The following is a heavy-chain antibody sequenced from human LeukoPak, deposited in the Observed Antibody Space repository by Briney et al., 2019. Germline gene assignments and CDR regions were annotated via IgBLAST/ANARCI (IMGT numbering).Heavy chain of an antibody. Sequence: SETLSLTCAVYDGSFSGYYWSWIRQPPGKGLEWIGEINHSGSTNYNPSLKSRVTISVDTSKNQFSLKLSSVTAADTAVYYCARGGTYLQWIRLWTGWFDPWGQGTLVTVSS. D-gene: IGHD5-18*01. CDR2: INHSGST. V-gene: IGHV4-34*01. CDR1: DGSFSGYY. J-gene: IGHJ5*02. CDR3: ARGGTYLQWIRLWTGWFDP.